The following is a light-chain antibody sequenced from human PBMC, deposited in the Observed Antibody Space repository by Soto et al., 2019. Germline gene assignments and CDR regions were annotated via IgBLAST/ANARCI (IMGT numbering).Light chain of an antibody. CDR1: QNIYSY. CDR3: QQYYDTLALT. Sequence: DIPMTQSPSSLSASVGDRVTIACRASQNIYSYLSWYQQKPGKAPKLLIYGVSSLQSGVPSRFSGSGSGTDFTLTISSLQPEDLATYYCQQYYDTLALTFGGGTKVEIK. J-gene: IGKJ4*01. CDR2: GVS. V-gene: IGKV1-39*01.